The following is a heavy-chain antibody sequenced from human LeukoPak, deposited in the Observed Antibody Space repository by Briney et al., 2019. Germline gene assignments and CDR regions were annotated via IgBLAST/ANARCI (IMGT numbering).Heavy chain of an antibody. CDR1: GFTFSSYG. CDR2: IWYDGSNK. Sequence: PGGSLRLSCAASGFTFSSYGMHWVRQAPGKGLEWVAVIWYDGSNKYYADSVKGRFPISRDNSKNTLYLQMNSLRAEDTAVYYCARDPALRFLEWLYLDYWGQGTLVTVSS. J-gene: IGHJ4*02. D-gene: IGHD3-3*01. V-gene: IGHV3-33*01. CDR3: ARDPALRFLEWLYLDY.